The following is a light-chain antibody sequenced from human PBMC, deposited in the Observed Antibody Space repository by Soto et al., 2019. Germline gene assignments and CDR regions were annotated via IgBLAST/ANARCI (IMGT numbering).Light chain of an antibody. J-gene: IGKJ2*01. Sequence: DIQLTQSPPSLSATVGDRVTITCRASQSIDTALAWYQQKPGKAPNLLIYRASNLESGVPSRFSGSGSGTDFTLAISSLQPDDFATYYCQQYGRFLTFGQGTKVDIK. CDR3: QQYGRFLT. CDR2: RAS. V-gene: IGKV1-5*03. CDR1: QSIDTA.